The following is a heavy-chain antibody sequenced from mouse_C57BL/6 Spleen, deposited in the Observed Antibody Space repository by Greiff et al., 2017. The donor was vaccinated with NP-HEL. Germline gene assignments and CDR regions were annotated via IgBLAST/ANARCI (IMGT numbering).Heavy chain of an antibody. CDR3: TTYYVGYYGGLAY. D-gene: IGHD2-3*01. V-gene: IGHV14-1*01. CDR2: IDPEDGDT. Sequence: EVQLQQSGGELVRPGASVKLSCTASGFNIKDYYMHWVKQRPEQGLEWIGRIDPEDGDTEYAPKVQGKGTMTADTSSNTPYLQLSSLTSEDTAVYYCTTYYVGYYGGLAYWGQGTLVTVSA. CDR1: GFNIKDYY. J-gene: IGHJ3*01.